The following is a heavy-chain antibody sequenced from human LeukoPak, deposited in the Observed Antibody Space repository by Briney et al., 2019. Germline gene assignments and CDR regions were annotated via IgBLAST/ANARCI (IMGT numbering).Heavy chain of an antibody. V-gene: IGHV1-69*13. CDR1: GGTFSSYA. CDR2: IIPIFGTA. Sequence: PVKVSCKASGGTFSSYAISWVRQAPGQGREWMGGIIPIFGTANYAQKFQGRVTITADESTSTAYMELSSLRSEDTAVYYCARVSSGWYYFDYWGQGTLVTVSS. D-gene: IGHD6-19*01. J-gene: IGHJ4*02. CDR3: ARVSSGWYYFDY.